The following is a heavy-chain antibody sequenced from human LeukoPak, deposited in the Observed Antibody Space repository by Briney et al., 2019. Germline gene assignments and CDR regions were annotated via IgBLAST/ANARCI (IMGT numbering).Heavy chain of an antibody. CDR2: INSDGSST. CDR1: GFTFSSYW. V-gene: IGHV3-74*01. Sequence: GGSLRLSCAASGFTFSSYWMHWVRQAPGKGLVWVSRINSDGSSTSYADSVKGRFTISRDNAKNTLYPQMNSLRAEDTAVYYCARVRWGGLYYFDYWGQGTLVTVSS. J-gene: IGHJ4*02. D-gene: IGHD3-16*01. CDR3: ARVRWGGLYYFDY.